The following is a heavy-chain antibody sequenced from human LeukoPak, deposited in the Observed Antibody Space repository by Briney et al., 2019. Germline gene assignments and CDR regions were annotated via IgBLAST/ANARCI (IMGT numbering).Heavy chain of an antibody. V-gene: IGHV4-34*01. CDR1: GGSFSGYY. Sequence: SETLSLTCAVYGGSFSGYYWSWIGQPPGKGLEWIGEINHSGSTNYNPSLKSRVTISVDTSKNQFSLKLSSVTAADTAVYYCERKGGSGSYSAATAIPYYFDYWGQGTLVTVSS. D-gene: IGHD3-10*01. CDR2: INHSGST. J-gene: IGHJ4*02. CDR3: ERKGGSGSYSAATAIPYYFDY.